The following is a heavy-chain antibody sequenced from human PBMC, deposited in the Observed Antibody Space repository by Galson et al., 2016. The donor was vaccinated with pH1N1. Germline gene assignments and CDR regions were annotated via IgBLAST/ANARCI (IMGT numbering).Heavy chain of an antibody. Sequence: LSLTCTLSGGSISSDNYYCGWIRQPPGKGLEWIGSSYYSGSTFYSPSLQRRLSVSVDTSKNQLSLRLTSVTAADTGVYYCARHGVPGDTGVVAAFDIWGQGTMVTVSS. D-gene: IGHD5-18*01. V-gene: IGHV4-39*01. CDR2: SYYSGST. J-gene: IGHJ3*02. CDR3: ARHGVPGDTGVVAAFDI. CDR1: GGSISSDNYY.